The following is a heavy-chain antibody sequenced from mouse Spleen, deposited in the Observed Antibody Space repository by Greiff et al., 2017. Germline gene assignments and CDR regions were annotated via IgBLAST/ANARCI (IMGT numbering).Heavy chain of an antibody. CDR1: GYTFTSYW. V-gene: IGHV1-52*01. CDR2: IDPSDSET. J-gene: IGHJ2*01. CDR3: ARRDYYGSRPFDY. Sequence: QVQLQQPGAELVRPGSSVKLSCKASGYTFTSYWMHWVKQRPIQGLEWIGNIDPSDSETHYNQKFKDKATLTVDKSSSTAYMQLSSLTSEDSAVYYCARRDYYGSRPFDYWGQGTTLTVSS. D-gene: IGHD1-1*01.